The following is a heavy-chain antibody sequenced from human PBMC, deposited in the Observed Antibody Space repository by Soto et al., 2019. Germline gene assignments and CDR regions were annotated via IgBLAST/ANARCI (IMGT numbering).Heavy chain of an antibody. Sequence: QLLQSGAEVRKPGASVKVSCKASGYTFIDYYMHWVRQAPGQGLEWMGWINPDTDDTHYAQKFQGRLIMTRGTSINTVYMELSRLTSGATAVYYCARDYFDRIGLYGMDPWGQGTTVTVSS. J-gene: IGHJ6*02. V-gene: IGHV1-2*02. D-gene: IGHD3-22*01. CDR1: GYTFIDYY. CDR3: ARDYFDRIGLYGMDP. CDR2: INPDTDDT.